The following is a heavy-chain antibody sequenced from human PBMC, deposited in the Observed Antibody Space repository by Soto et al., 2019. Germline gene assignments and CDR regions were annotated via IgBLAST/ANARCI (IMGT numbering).Heavy chain of an antibody. V-gene: IGHV3-23*01. Sequence: EVQLLESGGGLVQPGGSLRLSCAASGFTFSSYCMTWVRQAPGKGLEWGSFSSATGAGTYYADSVKGRFTISRDNSKHTLYLQLTSLRADDTDVYYCAKGRRAGGNYGFYSDFWGQGALVIVSS. CDR2: SSATGAGT. CDR1: GFTFSSYC. D-gene: IGHD3-10*01. J-gene: IGHJ4*02. CDR3: AKGRRAGGNYGFYSDF.